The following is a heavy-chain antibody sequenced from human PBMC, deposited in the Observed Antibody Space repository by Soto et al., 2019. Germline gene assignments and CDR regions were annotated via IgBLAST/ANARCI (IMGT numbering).Heavy chain of an antibody. V-gene: IGHV1-8*01. CDR2: MNAKSGDT. J-gene: IGHJ6*02. CDR3: ARGNPFNYAGFDV. CDR1: GYPFSDFD. Sequence: QAHLEQSGAEVKRPGASVKVSCKASGYPFSDFDINWLRQASGQGPEWMGWMNAKSGDTFFAQRFQGKFNMTWYISLSTAYLEVGSLTSDDTAMYYCARGNPFNYAGFDVWGQGTTVAVSS. D-gene: IGHD3-16*01.